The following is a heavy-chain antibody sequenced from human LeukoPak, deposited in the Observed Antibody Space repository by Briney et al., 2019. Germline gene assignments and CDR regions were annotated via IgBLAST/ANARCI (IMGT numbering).Heavy chain of an antibody. J-gene: IGHJ5*02. V-gene: IGHV4-59*08. Sequence: SETLSLTCTVSGGSISSYYWSWIRQPPGKGLEWIGYIYYSGSTNYNPSLKSRVTISVDTSKNQFSLKLSSVTAADTAVYYCASTASGWYNNWFDPWGQGTLVTVSS. D-gene: IGHD6-19*01. CDR1: GGSISSYY. CDR2: IYYSGST. CDR3: ASTASGWYNNWFDP.